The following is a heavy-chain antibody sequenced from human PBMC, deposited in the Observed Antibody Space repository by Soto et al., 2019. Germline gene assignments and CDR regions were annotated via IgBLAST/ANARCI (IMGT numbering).Heavy chain of an antibody. CDR3: ARRYGGNLDY. D-gene: IGHD1-26*01. CDR2: IYYSGST. CDR1: GGSISSYY. Sequence: QVQLQESGPGLVKPSETLSLTCTVSGGSISSYYWSWIRQPPGKGLEWIGYIYYSGSTNYNPPLKRRVTISVDTSKNQFSLQLSSVTAADPAVYYCARRYGGNLDYWGQGTLVTVSS. J-gene: IGHJ4*02. V-gene: IGHV4-59*08.